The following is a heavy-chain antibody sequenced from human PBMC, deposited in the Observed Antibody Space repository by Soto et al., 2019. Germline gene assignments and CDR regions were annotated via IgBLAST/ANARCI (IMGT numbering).Heavy chain of an antibody. Sequence: QVQLVESGGGVVQPGRSLRLSCAASGFSFSSYAMHWVRQAPGKGLEWVAVISYDGRNKYYADSVKGRFTISRDNSKNTLYLQMNILRAEDTAVYYCAREIERLLGYWGQGTLVTVSS. D-gene: IGHD3-3*01. CDR3: AREIERLLGY. CDR2: ISYDGRNK. V-gene: IGHV3-30*04. J-gene: IGHJ4*02. CDR1: GFSFSSYA.